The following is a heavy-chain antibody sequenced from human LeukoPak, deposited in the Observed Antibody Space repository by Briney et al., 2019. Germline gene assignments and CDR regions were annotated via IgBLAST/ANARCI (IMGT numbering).Heavy chain of an antibody. J-gene: IGHJ4*02. CDR1: GGSFSGYY. CDR3: ARSSYCSSTSCSYFDY. Sequence: SETLSLTCAVYGGSFSGYYWSWIRQPPGKGLEWIGEINHGGSTNYNPSLKSRVTISVDTSKNQFSLKLSSVTAADTAVYYCARSSYCSSTSCSYFDYWGQGTLVTVSS. V-gene: IGHV4-34*01. D-gene: IGHD2-2*01. CDR2: INHGGST.